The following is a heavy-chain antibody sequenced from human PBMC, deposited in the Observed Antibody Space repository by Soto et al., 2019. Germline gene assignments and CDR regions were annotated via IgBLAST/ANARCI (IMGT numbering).Heavy chain of an antibody. J-gene: IGHJ4*02. CDR2: ISSSSYI. CDR1: GFTFSSYS. CDR3: ARLAMVRGVMLDY. V-gene: IGHV3-21*01. D-gene: IGHD3-10*01. Sequence: GGSLRLSCAASGFTFSSYSMNWVRQAPGKGLEWVSSISSSSYIYYADSVKGRFTISRDNAKNSLYLQMNSLRAEDTAVYYCARLAMVRGVMLDYWGQGTLVTVSS.